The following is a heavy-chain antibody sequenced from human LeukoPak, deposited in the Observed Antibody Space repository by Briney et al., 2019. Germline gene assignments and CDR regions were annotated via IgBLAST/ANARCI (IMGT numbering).Heavy chain of an antibody. D-gene: IGHD5-24*01. CDR3: AKYRLIWLPAPVFEY. CDR1: GFTFSTYE. J-gene: IGHJ4*02. CDR2: IGSSGSTI. V-gene: IGHV3-48*03. Sequence: GGSLRLSCEASGFTFSTYEMNWVRQTPGKGLEWVSCIGSSGSTIYYADSVKGRFTISRDNAKNSLYLQMNSLRPEDTAVYYCAKYRLIWLPAPVFEYWGQGTLVTVSS.